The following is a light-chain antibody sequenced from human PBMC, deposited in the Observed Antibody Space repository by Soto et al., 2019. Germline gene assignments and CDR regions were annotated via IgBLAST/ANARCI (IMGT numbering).Light chain of an antibody. CDR1: QSVSSSY. CDR3: QQHSHWPPWT. Sequence: EVVLTQSPGTLSLSPGERATLSCRASQSVSSSYLAWYQQKPGQAPRLLIHGASSRATGIPDRFSGSGSGTDFTLTISNPEPEDFAVYYCQQHSHWPPWTFGQGTKVDIK. CDR2: GAS. J-gene: IGKJ1*01. V-gene: IGKV3D-20*02.